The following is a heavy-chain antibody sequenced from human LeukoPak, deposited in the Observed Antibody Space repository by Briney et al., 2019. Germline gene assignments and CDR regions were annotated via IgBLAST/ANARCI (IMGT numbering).Heavy chain of an antibody. D-gene: IGHD3-3*01. CDR2: IRYDGNNK. CDR3: ARDHAFSYYYYYMDV. Sequence: PGGSLRLSCAASGFTFSSYGMHWARQAPGKGLEWVAFIRYDGNNKYYADSVKGRFTISRDNAKNSLHLQMNSLRAEDTAVYYCARDHAFSYYYYYMDVWGKGTTVTVSS. J-gene: IGHJ6*03. V-gene: IGHV3-30*02. CDR1: GFTFSSYG.